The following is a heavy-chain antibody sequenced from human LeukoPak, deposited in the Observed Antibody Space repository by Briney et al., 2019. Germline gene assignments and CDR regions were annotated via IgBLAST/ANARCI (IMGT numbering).Heavy chain of an antibody. Sequence: PGGSLRLSCIASGITFRMYAMNWVRQTPGKGLEWVSTISGSGGSTFYADSVKGRFTISRGNSKNTLYLQMNTLRGEDTALYYCARGIITQSHSVNSLGQGNLVTVSS. D-gene: IGHD3-10*01. CDR2: ISGSGGST. V-gene: IGHV3-23*01. CDR1: GITFRMYA. CDR3: ARGIITQSHSVNS. J-gene: IGHJ4*03.